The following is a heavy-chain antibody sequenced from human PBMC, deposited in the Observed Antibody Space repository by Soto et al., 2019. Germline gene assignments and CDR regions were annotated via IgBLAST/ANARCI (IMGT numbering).Heavy chain of an antibody. D-gene: IGHD3-9*01. J-gene: IGHJ2*01. CDR1: GGSFSGYY. CDR2: INARGSI. V-gene: IGHV4-34*01. Sequence: QVQLQQWGAGPLRPLETLSLTCGVSGGSFSGYYWAWIRQSPGKGLEWIGEINARGSINYNPSLKSRVSISVDTSKNHYSLNLRSVTAADTAVYYCARESHDILTGPPWVWYFDLWGRGTRVTVSS. CDR3: ARESHDILTGPPWVWYFDL.